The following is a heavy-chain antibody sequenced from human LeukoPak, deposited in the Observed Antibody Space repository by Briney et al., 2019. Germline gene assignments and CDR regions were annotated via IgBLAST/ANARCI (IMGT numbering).Heavy chain of an antibody. J-gene: IGHJ4*02. CDR1: GGTFSSYA. V-gene: IGHV1-69*04. D-gene: IGHD3-10*01. Sequence: ASVKVSCKASGGTFSSYAISWVRQAPGQGLEWMGRIIPILGIANYAQKFQGRVTITADKSTSTAYMELSSLRSDDTAVYYCARLPGSGSEWGQGTLVTVSS. CDR3: ARLPGSGSE. CDR2: IIPILGIA.